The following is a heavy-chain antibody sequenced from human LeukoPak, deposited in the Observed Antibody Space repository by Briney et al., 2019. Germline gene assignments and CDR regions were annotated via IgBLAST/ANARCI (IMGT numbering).Heavy chain of an antibody. V-gene: IGHV3-23*01. CDR1: GFTFSSYA. CDR3: AKAAGRYCSGGSCYYGAFDI. Sequence: PGGSLRLSCAASGFTFSSYAMSWVRQAPGKGLEWVSAISGSGGSTYYADSVKGRFTISRDNSKNTLYLQMNSLRAEDTAVYYCAKAAGRYCSGGSCYYGAFDIWGQGTMVTDSS. D-gene: IGHD2-15*01. CDR2: ISGSGGST. J-gene: IGHJ3*02.